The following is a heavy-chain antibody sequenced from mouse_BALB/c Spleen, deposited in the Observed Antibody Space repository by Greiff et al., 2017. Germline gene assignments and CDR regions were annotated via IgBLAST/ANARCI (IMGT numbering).Heavy chain of an antibody. CDR2: ISSGSSTI. V-gene: IGHV5-17*02. CDR1: GFTFSSFG. Sequence: EVQLQESGGGLVQPGGSRKLSCAASGFTFSSFGMHWVRQAPEKGLEWVAYISSGSSTIYYADTVKGRFTISRDNPKNTLFLQMTSLRSEDTAMYYCARFGRLGYAMDYWGQGTSVTVSS. D-gene: IGHD3-3*01. CDR3: ARFGRLGYAMDY. J-gene: IGHJ4*01.